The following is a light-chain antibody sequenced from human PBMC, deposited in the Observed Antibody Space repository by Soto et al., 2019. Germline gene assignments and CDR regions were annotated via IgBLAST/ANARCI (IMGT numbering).Light chain of an antibody. CDR3: QQYTGPPTT. CDR2: GAS. J-gene: IGKJ5*01. V-gene: IGKV3-20*01. Sequence: LPQSPGKLFFGEGETATLSCRASQTVSSNYLAGCQQRPGQAPRLLIYGASTRAAGIPDRFSGSGSGTDFTLTITRLEPEDSAVYFCQQYTGPPTTFGQGTRLEIK. CDR1: QTVSSNY.